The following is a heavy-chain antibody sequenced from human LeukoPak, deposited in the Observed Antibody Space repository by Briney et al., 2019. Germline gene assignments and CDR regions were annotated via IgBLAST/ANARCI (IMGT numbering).Heavy chain of an antibody. CDR1: GFTVSSNY. CDR2: ISGSGGST. Sequence: GGSLRLSCAASGFTVSSNYMSWVRQAPGKGLEWVSAISGSGGSTYYADSVKGRFTISRDNSKNTLYLQMNSLRAEDTAVYYCAKAGVNYDSSGYYSWGQGTMVTVSS. D-gene: IGHD3-22*01. V-gene: IGHV3-23*01. J-gene: IGHJ3*01. CDR3: AKAGVNYDSSGYYS.